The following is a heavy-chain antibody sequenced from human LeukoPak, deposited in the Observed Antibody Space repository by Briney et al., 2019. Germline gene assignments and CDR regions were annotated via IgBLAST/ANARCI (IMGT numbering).Heavy chain of an antibody. Sequence: GGSLRLSCAASGFTFSSYWMSWVRQAPGKGLEWVANIKQDGSEKYYVDSMKGRFTISRDNAKNSLYLQMNSLRAEDTAVYYCASAYYYYYYMDVWGKGTTVTVSS. V-gene: IGHV3-7*01. J-gene: IGHJ6*03. CDR1: GFTFSSYW. CDR2: IKQDGSEK. CDR3: ASAYYYYYYMDV.